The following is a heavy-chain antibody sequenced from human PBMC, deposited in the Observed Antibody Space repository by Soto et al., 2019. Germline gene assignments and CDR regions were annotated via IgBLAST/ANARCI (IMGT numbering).Heavy chain of an antibody. J-gene: IGHJ3*02. CDR2: IIPIFGTA. CDR3: ARASYCSGTSCYGPSRDAFDI. V-gene: IGHV1-69*01. Sequence: QVQLVQSGAEVKKPGSSVKVSCKASGGTFSSYAISWVRQAPGQGVEGLGGIIPIFGTANYAQKFQGRVTITADESTSTAYMELSSLRSEDTAVYYCARASYCSGTSCYGPSRDAFDIWGQGTMVTVSS. D-gene: IGHD2-2*01. CDR1: GGTFSSYA.